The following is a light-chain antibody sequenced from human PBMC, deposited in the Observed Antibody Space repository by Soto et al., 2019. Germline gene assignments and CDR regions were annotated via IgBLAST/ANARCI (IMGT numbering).Light chain of an antibody. Sequence: DIQMTQSPSSLSASVGDSVTITCRASQSIRSSLNWYQVKSGEAPKLLIYAASTLQSGVPSRFSGSGSGTGFTLAISSLHPEGFATYYCQQSYRTPRTFGKGTKVDIK. J-gene: IGKJ1*01. V-gene: IGKV1-39*01. CDR3: QQSYRTPRT. CDR2: AAS. CDR1: QSIRSS.